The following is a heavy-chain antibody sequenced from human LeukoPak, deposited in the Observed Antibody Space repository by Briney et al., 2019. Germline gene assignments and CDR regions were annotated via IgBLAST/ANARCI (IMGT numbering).Heavy chain of an antibody. CDR3: ARDFWSGYYMADYYYVMDV. Sequence: ASVKVSCKASGYTFTSYGISWVRQAPGQVLVWMGWISAYNGNTNYAQKLQGRVTMTTDTSTSTAYMELRSLRSDDTAVYYCARDFWSGYYMADYYYVMDVWGQGTTVTVSS. D-gene: IGHD3-3*01. CDR1: GYTFTSYG. V-gene: IGHV1-18*01. J-gene: IGHJ6*02. CDR2: ISAYNGNT.